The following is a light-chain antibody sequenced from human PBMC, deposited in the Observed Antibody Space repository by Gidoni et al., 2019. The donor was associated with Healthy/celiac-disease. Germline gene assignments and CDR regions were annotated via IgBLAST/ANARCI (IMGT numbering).Light chain of an antibody. Sequence: AIQKTQSPSSLSASVGDRVTITCRASQGIRNDLGWYQQKPGKAPKLLIYAASSLQSGVPSRFSGSGSGTDFTLTISSLQPEDFATYYCLQDYNYPFTFXPXTKVDIK. CDR3: LQDYNYPFT. J-gene: IGKJ3*01. CDR1: QGIRND. V-gene: IGKV1-6*01. CDR2: AAS.